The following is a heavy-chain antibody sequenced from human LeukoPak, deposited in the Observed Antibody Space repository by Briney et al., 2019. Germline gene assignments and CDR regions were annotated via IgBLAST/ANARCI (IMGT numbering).Heavy chain of an antibody. Sequence: SETLSLTCTVSGDSIISDSYYWSWIQQPAGKGLEWIGRIYASGSTTYNVSLKSRLTISIDTPKNQFSLRLSSVTAADTALYYCAGTRRYCSGGSCYNWFDPWGQGILVTVSS. CDR1: GDSIISDSYY. CDR3: AGTRRYCSGGSCYNWFDP. CDR2: IYASGST. J-gene: IGHJ5*02. V-gene: IGHV4-61*02. D-gene: IGHD2-15*01.